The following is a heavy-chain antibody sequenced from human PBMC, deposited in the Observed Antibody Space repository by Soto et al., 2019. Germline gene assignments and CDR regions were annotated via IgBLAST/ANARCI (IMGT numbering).Heavy chain of an antibody. V-gene: IGHV4-31*03. CDR2: IKYSGTT. CDR1: GASVGSGGYY. Sequence: SETLSLTCTVSGASVGSGGYYWSWIRQVPGKGLEWIGYIKYSGTTHYSPSLKSRVNLSFDKAKPRVFLHLRFVTGAATAAYFCSKDVRDTGYSYWFDPWGQGILVTVSS. J-gene: IGHJ5*02. D-gene: IGHD3-9*01. CDR3: SKDVRDTGYSYWFDP.